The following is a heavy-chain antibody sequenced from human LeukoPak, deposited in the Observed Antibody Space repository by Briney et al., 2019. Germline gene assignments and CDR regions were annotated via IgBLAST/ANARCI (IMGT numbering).Heavy chain of an antibody. Sequence: GGSLRLSCAASGFTFSSYGMHWVRQAPGKGLEWVAVISYDGSNKYYADSVKGRFTISRDNSKNTLYLQMNSLRAEDTAVYYCAKTITGGIQFDYRGQGTLVTVSS. CDR3: AKTITGGIQFDY. V-gene: IGHV3-30*18. J-gene: IGHJ4*02. CDR1: GFTFSSYG. CDR2: ISYDGSNK. D-gene: IGHD5-12*01.